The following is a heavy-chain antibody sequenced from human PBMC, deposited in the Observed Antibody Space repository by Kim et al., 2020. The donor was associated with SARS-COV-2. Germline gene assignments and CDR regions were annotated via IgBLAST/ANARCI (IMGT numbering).Heavy chain of an antibody. D-gene: IGHD2-15*01. CDR1: GGSLSTGSYF. V-gene: IGHV4-61*01. J-gene: IGHJ4*02. CDR3: ARGVGYSLAFDY. CDR2: INYSGRT. Sequence: SETLSLTCTVSGGSLSTGSYFWSWIRQPPGKGLEWIAYINYSGRTASNPSLRSRVTLSVDTSKNQFSLQLYFVTAATTAAYSVARGVGYSLAFDYWGQGT.